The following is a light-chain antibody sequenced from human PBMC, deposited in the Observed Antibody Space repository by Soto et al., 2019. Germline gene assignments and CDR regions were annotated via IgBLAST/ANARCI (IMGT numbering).Light chain of an antibody. V-gene: IGKV3-15*01. CDR3: QEYNNWHPIT. Sequence: EIVFTQSPGTLSLSPGERATLSCRASQSISSKLAWYQQKPGQAPRLLIYGASTRATGIPVRFSGSGSGTEFTLTITSLQSEDFAVYYCQEYNNWHPITFGGGTKVDIK. CDR1: QSISSK. CDR2: GAS. J-gene: IGKJ4*01.